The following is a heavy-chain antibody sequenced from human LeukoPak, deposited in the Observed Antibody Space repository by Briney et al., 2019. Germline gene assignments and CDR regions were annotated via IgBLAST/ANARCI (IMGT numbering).Heavy chain of an antibody. D-gene: IGHD2-2*02. CDR1: GGSFSGYY. Sequence: SETLSLTCAVYGGSFSGYYWSWIRQPPGKGLEWIGEINHSGSTNYNPSLKSRVTISVDTSKNQFSLKLSSVTAADTAVYYCARVGGGYCSSTSCYKLDYWGQGTLVTVSS. CDR2: INHSGST. V-gene: IGHV4-34*01. CDR3: ARVGGGYCSSTSCYKLDY. J-gene: IGHJ4*02.